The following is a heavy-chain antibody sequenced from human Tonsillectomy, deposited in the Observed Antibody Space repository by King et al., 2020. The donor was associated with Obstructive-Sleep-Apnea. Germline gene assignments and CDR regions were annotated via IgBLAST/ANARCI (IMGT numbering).Heavy chain of an antibody. CDR3: ARGAHYDILTGYYGIYAMDV. CDR2: IYYTGST. CDR1: GGSISRYY. Sequence: VQLQESGPGLVKPSETLSLTCTISGGSISRYYWNWVRRPPGKGLEWIGYIYYTGSTNYNPPLQSRVTISVDTSKNQFSLKLNSVTAADTAVYYCARGAHYDILTGYYGIYAMDVWGQGTTVTVSS. J-gene: IGHJ6*02. V-gene: IGHV4-59*08. D-gene: IGHD3-9*01.